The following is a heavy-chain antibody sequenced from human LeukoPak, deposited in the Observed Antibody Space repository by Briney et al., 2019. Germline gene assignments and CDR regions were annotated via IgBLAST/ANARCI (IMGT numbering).Heavy chain of an antibody. J-gene: IGHJ6*02. CDR2: IIPIFGTA. V-gene: IGHV1-69*13. D-gene: IGHD2-2*01. Sequence: SVKVSCKASGGTFSSYAISWVRQAPGQGLEWMGGIIPIFGTANYAQKFQGRVTITADESTSAAYMELSSLRSEDTAVYYCARDIVVVPADVTFYYYYGMDVWGQGTTVTVSS. CDR3: ARDIVVVPADVTFYYYYGMDV. CDR1: GGTFSSYA.